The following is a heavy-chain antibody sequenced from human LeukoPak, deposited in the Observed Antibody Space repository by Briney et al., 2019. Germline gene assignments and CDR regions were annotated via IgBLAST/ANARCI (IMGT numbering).Heavy chain of an antibody. CDR2: INHSGST. CDR3: ASLCSGGSCYLESGWFDP. Sequence: PSETLSLTCAVYGGSFSGYYWSWIRQPPGKGLEWIGEINHSGSTNYNPSLKSRVTISVDTSKNQFSLKLSSVTAADTAVYYCASLCSGGSCYLESGWFDPWGQGTLVTASS. V-gene: IGHV4-34*01. J-gene: IGHJ5*02. D-gene: IGHD2-15*01. CDR1: GGSFSGYY.